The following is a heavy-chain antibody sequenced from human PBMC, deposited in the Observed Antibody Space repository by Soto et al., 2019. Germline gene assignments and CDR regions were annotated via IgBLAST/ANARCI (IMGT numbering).Heavy chain of an antibody. CDR3: ARDRGSSSWYRANFDY. D-gene: IGHD6-13*01. CDR1: GYTFTSYA. V-gene: IGHV1-3*01. J-gene: IGHJ4*02. Sequence: ASVKVSCKASGYTFTSYAMHWVRQAPGQRLEWMGWINAGNGNTKYSQKFQGRVTITRDTSASTAYMELSSLRSEDTAFFYCARDRGSSSWYRANFDYWGQGTLVTVSS. CDR2: INAGNGNT.